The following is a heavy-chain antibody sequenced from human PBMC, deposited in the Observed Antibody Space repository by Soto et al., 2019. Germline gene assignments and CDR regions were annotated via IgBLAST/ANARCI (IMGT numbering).Heavy chain of an antibody. D-gene: IGHD3-9*01. Sequence: VGSLRLSCAASGFTVSSNYMSWVRQAPGKGLEWVSVIYSGGSTYYADSVKGRFTISRDNSKNTLYLQMNSLRAEDTAVYYCARPGGDILTGKYDFDYWGQGTLVTVSS. J-gene: IGHJ4*02. V-gene: IGHV3-66*04. CDR2: IYSGGST. CDR1: GFTVSSNY. CDR3: ARPGGDILTGKYDFDY.